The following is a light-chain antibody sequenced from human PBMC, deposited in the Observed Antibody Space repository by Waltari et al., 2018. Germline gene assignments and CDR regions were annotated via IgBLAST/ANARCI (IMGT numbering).Light chain of an antibody. J-gene: IGKJ2*01. CDR2: AAS. Sequence: DIQMTQSPSSLSASVGDKVTITCRASQSLSIYVNWYQQKPGKAPKLLIHAASSLQSGVPSRFSGSGSGTDFTLTISSLQLDDFATYYCQQTYSTLVFTFGQGTKLEIK. CDR3: QQTYSTLVFT. V-gene: IGKV1-39*01. CDR1: QSLSIY.